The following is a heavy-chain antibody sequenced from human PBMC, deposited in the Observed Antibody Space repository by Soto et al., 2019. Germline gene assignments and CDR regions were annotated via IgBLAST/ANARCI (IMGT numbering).Heavy chain of an antibody. D-gene: IGHD3-9*01. CDR1: GFTFSGYW. J-gene: IGHJ4*02. CDR2: IKKDGTEK. Sequence: VQLVESGGGFVQPGGSLRLACAASGFTFSGYWMTWVRQAPGKGLEWVADIKKDGTEKYYVDSVKGRFTISRDNAKTSVYLQMNGLTVEDTAVYRCARGPSYSDYSNDWFFDSWGQGALVTVSS. CDR3: ARGPSYSDYSNDWFFDS. V-gene: IGHV3-7*03.